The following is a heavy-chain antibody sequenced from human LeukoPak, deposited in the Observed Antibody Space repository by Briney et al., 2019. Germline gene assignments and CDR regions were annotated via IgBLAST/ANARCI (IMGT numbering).Heavy chain of an antibody. D-gene: IGHD4-23*01. CDR2: ISSGSSYI. V-gene: IGHV3-21*01. CDR1: GFTFSTYS. J-gene: IGHJ6*02. CDR3: ARDDGLDYGGPDPYYYYYGMDV. Sequence: GGSLRLSCAASGFTFSTYSINWVRQAPGKGLEWVSSISSGSSYIYYADSVKGRFTISRDNAKKSLYLQMNSLRAEDAAVYYCARDDGLDYGGPDPYYYYYGMDVWGQGTTVTVSS.